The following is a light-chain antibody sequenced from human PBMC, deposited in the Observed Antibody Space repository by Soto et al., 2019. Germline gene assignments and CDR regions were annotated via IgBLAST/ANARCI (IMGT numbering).Light chain of an antibody. J-gene: IGKJ3*01. CDR2: DAS. V-gene: IGKV3-11*01. CDR1: QSVSSY. CDR3: QQRSNWLT. Sequence: EIVLTQSPATLSLSPGERATLSCRASQSVSSYLAWYQQKPGQAPRLLIYDASNRATGIPARFSGSGSGTDFPLTISSLEPEDFAVYYCQQRSNWLTFGPGPKVDIK.